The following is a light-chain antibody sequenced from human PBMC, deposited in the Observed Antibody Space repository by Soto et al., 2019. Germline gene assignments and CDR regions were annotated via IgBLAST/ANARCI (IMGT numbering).Light chain of an antibody. J-gene: IGLJ2*01. CDR1: SSDVGGYNF. CDR2: EVN. V-gene: IGLV2-14*01. Sequence: QSVLTQPASVSGSPGQSITISCTGTSSDVGGYNFVSWYQQHPGKAPKVMIYEVNNRPSGVSSRFSGSKSGNTASLTISGLRTEDEADYYCSSYTSGKTVVFGGGTKLTVL. CDR3: SSYTSGKTVV.